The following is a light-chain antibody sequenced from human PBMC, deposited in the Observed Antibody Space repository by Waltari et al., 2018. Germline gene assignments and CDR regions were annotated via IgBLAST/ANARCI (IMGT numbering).Light chain of an antibody. CDR2: VNSDGSH. V-gene: IGLV4-69*01. J-gene: IGLJ3*02. Sequence: QLVLTQSPSASASLGASVKLTCTLSSGHSSNIIAWLQQQPGKGLRYLMQVNSDGSHRKGDEIPDRFSGSSSGAERYLTISSLQSEDEADYYCETGGHGTWVFGGGTKLTVL. CDR1: SGHSSNI. CDR3: ETGGHGTWV.